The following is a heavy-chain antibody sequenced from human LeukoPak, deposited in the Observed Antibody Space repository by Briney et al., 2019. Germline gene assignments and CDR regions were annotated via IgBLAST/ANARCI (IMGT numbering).Heavy chain of an antibody. CDR2: ISSSSSYI. CDR1: GFTFSSYS. V-gene: IGHV3-21*01. J-gene: IGHJ4*02. CDR3: AKDPGGLRYFDWLLLGYFDY. D-gene: IGHD3-9*01. Sequence: GGSLRLSCAASGFTFSSYSMNWVRQAPGKGLEWVSSISSSSSYIYYADSVKGRFTISRDNAKNSLYLQMNSLRAEDTAVYYCAKDPGGLRYFDWLLLGYFDYWGQGTLVTVSS.